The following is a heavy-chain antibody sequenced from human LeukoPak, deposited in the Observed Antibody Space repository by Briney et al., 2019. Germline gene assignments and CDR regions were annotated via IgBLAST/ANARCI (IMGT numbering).Heavy chain of an antibody. V-gene: IGHV3-30*18. D-gene: IGHD3-10*01. CDR2: ISYDGSNK. Sequence: QPGGSLRLSCAASGFTFSSYGMHWVRQAPGKGLEWVAVISYDGSNKYYADSVKGRFTISRDNSKNTLYLQMNSLRAEDTAVYYCAKGTGIYFDYWGQGTLVTVSS. CDR3: AKGTGIYFDY. CDR1: GFTFSSYG. J-gene: IGHJ4*02.